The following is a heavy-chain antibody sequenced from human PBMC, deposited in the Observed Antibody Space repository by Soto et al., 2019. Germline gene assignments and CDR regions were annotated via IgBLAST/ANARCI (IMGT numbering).Heavy chain of an antibody. CDR2: IYPGDSDT. J-gene: IGHJ6*02. CDR3: ARHCSSSRRVYYGMDV. Sequence: PGESLKISCKGSGYSFTSYWIGWVRQMPGKGLEWMGIIYPGDSDTRYSPSFQGQVTISADKSISTAYLQWSSLKASDTAMNYCARHCSSSRRVYYGMDVWGQGTTVTVSS. D-gene: IGHD6-13*01. CDR1: GYSFTSYW. V-gene: IGHV5-51*01.